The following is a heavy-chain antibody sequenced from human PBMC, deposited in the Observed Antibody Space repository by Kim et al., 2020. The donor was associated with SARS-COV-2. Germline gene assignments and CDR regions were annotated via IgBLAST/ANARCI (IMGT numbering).Heavy chain of an antibody. J-gene: IGHJ4*02. CDR2: ISYDGSNK. CDR1: GFTFSSYA. V-gene: IGHV3-30-3*01. Sequence: GGSLRLSCAASGFTFSSYAMHWVRQAPGKGLEWVAVISYDGSNKYYADSVKGRFTISRDNSKNTLYLQMNSLRAEDTAVYYCVRGPVLDYWGQGTLVTVS. CDR3: VRGPVLDY.